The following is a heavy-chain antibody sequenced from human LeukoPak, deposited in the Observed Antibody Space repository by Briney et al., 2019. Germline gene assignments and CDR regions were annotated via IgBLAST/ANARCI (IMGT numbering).Heavy chain of an antibody. V-gene: IGHV1-18*04. Sequence: EASVKVSCKASGYTFTGYYMHWVRQAPGQGLEWMGWISAYNGNTNYAQKLQGRVTMTTDTSTSTAYMELRSLRSDDTAVYYCARQRDYYDSSGYYYWRDYYYYMDVWGKGTTVTISS. CDR1: GYTFTGYY. CDR3: ARQRDYYDSSGYYYWRDYYYYMDV. CDR2: ISAYNGNT. J-gene: IGHJ6*03. D-gene: IGHD3-22*01.